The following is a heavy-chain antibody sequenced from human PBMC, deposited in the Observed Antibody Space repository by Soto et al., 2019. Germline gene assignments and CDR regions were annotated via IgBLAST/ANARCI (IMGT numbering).Heavy chain of an antibody. CDR3: AKSKGGWVPDF. V-gene: IGHV1-3*01. Sequence: QVQIVQSGAEVKKPGASVKVSCKASGYTFSSSAMHWVRQAPGQSLEWMGWINVGTDKTEYSRRLQGRVTITKDTSASTADMELSGLTSEDTAVYYCAKSKGGWVPDFWGPGTLVTVSS. J-gene: IGHJ4*02. CDR2: INVGTDKT. D-gene: IGHD6-19*01. CDR1: GYTFSSSA.